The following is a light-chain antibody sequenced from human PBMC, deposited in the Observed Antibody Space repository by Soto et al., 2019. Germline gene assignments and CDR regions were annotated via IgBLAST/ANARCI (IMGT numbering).Light chain of an antibody. Sequence: EIVLTQSPGSLSLSLGESAPLSCRASQSVDSAFFAWYQQKPGQPPRLLMYGASRRATGIPDRFSGSGSGTDFTLTISRLEPEDFAVYYCQQYASSLTFGQGTKVEI. V-gene: IGKV3-20*01. CDR1: QSVDSAF. CDR3: QQYASSLT. J-gene: IGKJ1*01. CDR2: GAS.